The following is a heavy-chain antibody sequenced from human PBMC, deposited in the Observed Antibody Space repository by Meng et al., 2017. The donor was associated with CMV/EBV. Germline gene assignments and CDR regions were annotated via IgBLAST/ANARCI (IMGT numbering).Heavy chain of an antibody. D-gene: IGHD2-2*01. CDR3: AKAQLLTPYYFDY. Sequence: GEPLKISCAASGFTFSSYAMSWVRQAPGKGLEWVSAISGSGGSTYYADSVKGRFTISRDNSKNTLYLQMNSLRAEDTAVYYCAKAQLLTPYYFDYWGQGTLVTVSS. CDR2: ISGSGGST. CDR1: GFTFSSYA. J-gene: IGHJ4*02. V-gene: IGHV3-23*01.